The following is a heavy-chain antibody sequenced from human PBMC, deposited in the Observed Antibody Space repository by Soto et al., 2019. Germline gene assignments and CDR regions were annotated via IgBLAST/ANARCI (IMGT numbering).Heavy chain of an antibody. CDR2: ISAYNGNT. V-gene: IGHV1-18*04. CDR3: ARYYYDSSGYYRTYYFDY. D-gene: IGHD3-22*01. CDR1: GYTFTSYG. Sequence: GASVKVSCKASGYTFTSYGISWVRQAPGQGLEWMGWISAYNGNTNYAQKLQGRVTMTTDTSTSTAYMELRSLRSEDTAVYYCARYYYDSSGYYRTYYFDYWGQGTLVTVSS. J-gene: IGHJ4*02.